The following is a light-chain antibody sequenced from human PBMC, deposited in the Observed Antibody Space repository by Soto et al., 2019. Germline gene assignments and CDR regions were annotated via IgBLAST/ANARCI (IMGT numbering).Light chain of an antibody. J-gene: IGKJ4*01. CDR1: QSVSSH. CDR2: SAS. Sequence: EIVLTQSPATLSLSPGERVTLSCRASQSVSSHLTWYQQKPGQAPRLLIYSASNRATGILARFSGSGSGTDFTLTISGLESEDFAVYYCQQRSDWPLTFGGGTKVEIK. CDR3: QQRSDWPLT. V-gene: IGKV3-11*01.